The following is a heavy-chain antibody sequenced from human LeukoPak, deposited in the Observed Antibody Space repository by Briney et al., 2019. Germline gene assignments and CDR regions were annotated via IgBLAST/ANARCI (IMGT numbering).Heavy chain of an antibody. CDR1: GGSISSGGYS. CDR3: ARYGGSGTYFFDY. D-gene: IGHD3-10*01. Sequence: SETLSLTCAVSGGSISSGGYSWSWIRQPPGEGLEWIGYIYDSGSTYYNPSLKSRVTISLDRSKNQFSLKLSSVTAADTAVYYCARYGGSGTYFFDYWGRGTLVTVSS. CDR2: IYDSGST. J-gene: IGHJ4*02. V-gene: IGHV4-30-2*01.